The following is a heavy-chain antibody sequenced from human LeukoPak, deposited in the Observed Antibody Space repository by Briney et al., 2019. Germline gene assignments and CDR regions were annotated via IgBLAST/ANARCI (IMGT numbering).Heavy chain of an antibody. V-gene: IGHV3-49*04. CDR1: GFTFGDYA. CDR3: TTYYYGSFDY. D-gene: IGHD3-10*01. Sequence: GGSLSLSCTASGFTFGDYAMSWVRQAPGKGLEWVGFIRSKAYGGTTEYAASVEGRFTISRDDSKSIAYLQMNSLKTEDTAVYYCTTYYYGSFDYWGQGTLVTVSS. CDR2: IRSKAYGGTT. J-gene: IGHJ4*02.